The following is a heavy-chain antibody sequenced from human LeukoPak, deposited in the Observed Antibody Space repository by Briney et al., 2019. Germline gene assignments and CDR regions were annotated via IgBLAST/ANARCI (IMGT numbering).Heavy chain of an antibody. CDR1: GGSFSGYF. CDR3: ARGGCSSTSCYYDY. V-gene: IGHV4-34*01. J-gene: IGHJ4*02. CDR2: INHSGST. D-gene: IGHD2-2*01. Sequence: PSETLSLTCAVYGGSFSGYFWSWIRQPPGKGLEWIGEINHSGSTNHNPSLKSRVTISVDTSKNQFSLKVSSVTAADTAVYYCARGGCSSTSCYYDYWGQGTLVTVSS.